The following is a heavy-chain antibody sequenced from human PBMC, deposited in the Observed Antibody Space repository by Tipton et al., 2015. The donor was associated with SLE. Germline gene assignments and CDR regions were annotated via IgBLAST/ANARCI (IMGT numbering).Heavy chain of an antibody. Sequence: TLSLTCTVSGGSIGSGSSYWDWIRQPPGKELEWIGSIYYSGDYYYNPSLMSRVTIPRDTSKNQFSLKLSFVTAADTAFYYCAGIEDFWSGRIDYWGQGTLITVSS. CDR1: GGSIGSGSSY. D-gene: IGHD3-3*01. CDR2: IYYSGDY. V-gene: IGHV4-39*07. J-gene: IGHJ4*02. CDR3: AGIEDFWSGRIDY.